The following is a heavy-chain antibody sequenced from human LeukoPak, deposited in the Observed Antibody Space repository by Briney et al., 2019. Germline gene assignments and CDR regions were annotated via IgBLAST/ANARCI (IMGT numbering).Heavy chain of an antibody. Sequence: ASVKVSCKASGYSFTSYDINWVRQAPGQGLEWMGRMNPNSGNTGYAQNFQGRVTITRDTSISTAYMELSSLRSEDTAVYYCVRLAVRGVIGPWGQGTLVTVSS. D-gene: IGHD3-10*01. CDR3: VRLAVRGVIGP. V-gene: IGHV1-8*03. CDR1: GYSFTSYD. CDR2: MNPNSGNT. J-gene: IGHJ5*02.